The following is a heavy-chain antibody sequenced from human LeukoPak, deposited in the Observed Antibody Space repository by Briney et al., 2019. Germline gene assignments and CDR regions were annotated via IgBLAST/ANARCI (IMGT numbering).Heavy chain of an antibody. V-gene: IGHV1-69*05. CDR1: GGTFSSCA. Sequence: ASVKVSCKASGGTFSSCAISWVRQALGQGLEWMGRIIPIFGTANYAQKFQGRVTITTDESTSTAYMELSSLRSEDTAVYYCARDYYDSSGYYLWGQGTLVTVSS. J-gene: IGHJ4*02. CDR3: ARDYYDSSGYYL. CDR2: IIPIFGTA. D-gene: IGHD3-22*01.